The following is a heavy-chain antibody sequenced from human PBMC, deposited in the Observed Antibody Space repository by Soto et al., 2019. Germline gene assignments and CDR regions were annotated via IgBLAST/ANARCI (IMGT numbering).Heavy chain of an antibody. J-gene: IGHJ6*02. CDR1: GGTFSNYA. Sequence: SVKVSCKASGGTFSNYAISWVRQAPGQGLEWMGGIIPIFGTANYAQKFQGRVTITADESTSTAYMELSGLRSEDTAVYYCARDDSSSWYAPGQNYYYGMDVWGQGTTVTVSS. V-gene: IGHV1-69*13. D-gene: IGHD6-13*01. CDR3: ARDDSSSWYAPGQNYYYGMDV. CDR2: IIPIFGTA.